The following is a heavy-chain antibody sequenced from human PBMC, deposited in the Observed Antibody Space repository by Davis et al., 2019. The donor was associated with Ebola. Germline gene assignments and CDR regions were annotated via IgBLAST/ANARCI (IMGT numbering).Heavy chain of an antibody. D-gene: IGHD5-12*01. CDR1: GYTFTGYY. CDR3: ARVGGSSFDY. Sequence: ASVKVSCKASGYTFTGYYMHWVRQAPGQGLEWMGWINPNSGGTNYAQKFQGRVTMTRDTSTSTAYMELRSLRSDDTAVYYCARVGGSSFDYWGQGTLVTVSS. J-gene: IGHJ4*02. CDR2: INPNSGGT. V-gene: IGHV1-2*02.